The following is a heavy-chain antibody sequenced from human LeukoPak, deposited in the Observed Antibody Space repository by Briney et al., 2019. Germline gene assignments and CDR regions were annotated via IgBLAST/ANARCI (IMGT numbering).Heavy chain of an antibody. CDR1: GFTFSSYS. CDR3: ARGGVDYSSS. D-gene: IGHD6-6*01. Sequence: GGSLRLSCAVSGFTFSSYSMAWVRQAPGKGLEWVSSISSSSDIFYADSVRGRFTISRDNDKNSLYLQMSSLRVEDTAMYYCARGGVDYSSSGGQGTLVTVSS. J-gene: IGHJ4*02. V-gene: IGHV3-21*01. CDR2: ISSSSDI.